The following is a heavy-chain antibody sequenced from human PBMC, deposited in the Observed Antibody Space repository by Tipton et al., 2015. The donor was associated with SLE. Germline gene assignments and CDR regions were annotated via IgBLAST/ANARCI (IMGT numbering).Heavy chain of an antibody. CDR1: GFTFSRSW. D-gene: IGHD6-13*01. CDR3: AEGGSSWYYDAFDT. V-gene: IGHV3-7*01. CDR2: IKEDGSEK. Sequence: SLRLSCAASGFTFSRSWMNWVRLAPGKGLEWVANIKEDGSEKHYVDSVKGRFTISRDNAKNSLYLQMNSLRAEDTAVYYCAEGGSSWYYDAFDTWGQGTMVTVSS. J-gene: IGHJ3*02.